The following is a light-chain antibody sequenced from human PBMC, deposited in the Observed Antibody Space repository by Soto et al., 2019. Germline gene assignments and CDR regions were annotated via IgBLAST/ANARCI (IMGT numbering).Light chain of an antibody. CDR3: QSFDTNLNAVV. CDR1: GSNIGAGYD. CDR2: DTT. J-gene: IGLJ2*01. Sequence: QSVLTQPPSVSGAPGQSVTISCIGSGSNIGAGYDVHWYQQLPGVAPKLLIFDTTNRPSGIPGRFSGSKSGASASLAITGLLPEDEAGFFCQSFDTNLNAVVFGGGTKLTVL. V-gene: IGLV1-40*01.